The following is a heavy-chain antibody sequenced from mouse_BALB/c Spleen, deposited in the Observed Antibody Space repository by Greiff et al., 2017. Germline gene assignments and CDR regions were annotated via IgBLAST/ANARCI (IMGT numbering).Heavy chain of an antibody. CDR3: ARRSGVAY. CDR1: GYTFTSYW. CDR2: INPSNGRT. J-gene: IGHJ3*01. D-gene: IGHD3-2*02. Sequence: QVHVKQPGAELVKPGASVKLSCKASGYTFTSYWMHWVKQRPGQGLEWIGEINPSNGRTNYNEKFKSKATLTVDKSSSTAYMQLSSLTSEDSAVYYCARRSGVAYWGQGTLVTVSA. V-gene: IGHV1S81*02.